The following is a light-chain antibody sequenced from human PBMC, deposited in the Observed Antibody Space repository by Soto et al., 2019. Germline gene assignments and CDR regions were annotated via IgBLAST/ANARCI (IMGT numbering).Light chain of an antibody. J-gene: IGLJ2*01. V-gene: IGLV2-23*01. CDR1: SSDFGSYDL. CDR3: CSYAGSTGVV. CDR2: EGS. Sequence: QSVLTQPASVSGSPGQSITISCTGTSSDFGSYDLVSWDQQHPGKVPKLMLYEGSKRPSGVSNRFSGSKSGNTASLTISGLQAEDEADYYCCSYAGSTGVVFGGGTQLT.